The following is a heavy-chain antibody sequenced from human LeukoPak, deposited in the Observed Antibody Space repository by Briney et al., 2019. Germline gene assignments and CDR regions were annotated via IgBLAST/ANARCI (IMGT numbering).Heavy chain of an antibody. V-gene: IGHV4-59*01. D-gene: IGHD6-19*01. CDR3: ARIRSGWAYWYFDL. Sequence: KPSETLSLTCTVSGGSISSYYWSWIRQPPGKGLEWIGYIYYSGSTNYNPSLKSRVTISVDTSKNQFSLKLSSVTAADTAVYYCARIRSGWAYWYFDLWGRGTLVTVSS. CDR1: GGSISSYY. CDR2: IYYSGST. J-gene: IGHJ2*01.